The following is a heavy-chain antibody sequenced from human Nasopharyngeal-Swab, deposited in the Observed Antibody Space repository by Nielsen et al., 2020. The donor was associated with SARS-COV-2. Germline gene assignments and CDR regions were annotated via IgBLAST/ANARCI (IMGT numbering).Heavy chain of an antibody. CDR1: GYSFTSYW. V-gene: IGHV5-51*01. CDR2: IYPGDSDT. Sequence: GESLKISCKGSGYSFTSYWIGWVRQMPGKGLEWMGIIYPGDSDTRYSPSFQGQVTISADKSISTAYLQWSSLKASDTATYYCARPLYIVVDLGPPVYWGQGTLVTVSS. D-gene: IGHD2-21*01. CDR3: ARPLYIVVDLGPPVY. J-gene: IGHJ4*02.